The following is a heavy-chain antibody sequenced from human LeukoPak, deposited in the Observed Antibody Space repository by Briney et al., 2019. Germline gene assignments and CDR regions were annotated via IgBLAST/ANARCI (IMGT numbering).Heavy chain of an antibody. CDR3: ARDYKYAFDN. CDR1: GFRFSDYS. J-gene: IGHJ4*02. Sequence: GGSLRLSCAASGFRFSDYSMNWVRQAPGKGLEWISYVGIDSGNTNYADSVKGRFTISGDKARNSLYLQMNSLRVEDTAVYYCARDYKYAFDNWGQGTLVTVSS. V-gene: IGHV3-48*01. D-gene: IGHD5-24*01. CDR2: VGIDSGNT.